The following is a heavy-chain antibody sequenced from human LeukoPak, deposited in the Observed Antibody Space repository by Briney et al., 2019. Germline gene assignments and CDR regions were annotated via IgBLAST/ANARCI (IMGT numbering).Heavy chain of an antibody. D-gene: IGHD3-22*01. CDR3: ARGTQTYYDKAPVDY. CDR1: GGSFSGYY. J-gene: IGHJ4*02. V-gene: IGHV4-34*01. Sequence: SETLSLTCAVYGGSFSGYYWSWIRQPPGKGLEWIGEINHSGSTNYNPSLKSRVTISVDTSRSQFSLKLSSVTAADTAVYYCARGTQTYYDKAPVDYWGQGTLVTVSS. CDR2: INHSGST.